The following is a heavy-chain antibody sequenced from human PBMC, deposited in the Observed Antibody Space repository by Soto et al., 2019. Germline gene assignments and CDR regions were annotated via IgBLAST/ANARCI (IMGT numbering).Heavy chain of an antibody. CDR1: GFSLSNARMG. J-gene: IGHJ4*02. CDR2: IFSNDEK. D-gene: IGHD4-4*01. V-gene: IGHV2-26*01. Sequence: QVTLKESGPVLVKPTEPLTLTCTVSGFSLSNARMGVSWIRQPPGKALEWLAHIFSNDEKSYSTSLKSRLTISKDTSKSQVVLTMTNMDPVDTATYYCARGTTVTRYYFDYWGQGTLVTVSS. CDR3: ARGTTVTRYYFDY.